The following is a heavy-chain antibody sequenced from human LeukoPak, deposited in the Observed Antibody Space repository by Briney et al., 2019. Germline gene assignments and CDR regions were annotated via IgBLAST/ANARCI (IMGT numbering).Heavy chain of an antibody. Sequence: GGSLRLSCAASGFSFNTYAMSWVRQAPGKGLEWVSAISNTGGSTYYADSVKGRFTISRDNSKNTLYLQMNSLRAEDTAVYYCAKSSSGWHLFDYWGQGTLVTVSS. CDR3: AKSSSGWHLFDY. J-gene: IGHJ4*02. V-gene: IGHV3-23*01. CDR1: GFSFNTYA. CDR2: ISNTGGST. D-gene: IGHD6-19*01.